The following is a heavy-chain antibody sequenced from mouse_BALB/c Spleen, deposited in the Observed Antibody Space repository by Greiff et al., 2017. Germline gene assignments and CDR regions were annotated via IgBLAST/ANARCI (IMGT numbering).Heavy chain of an antibody. CDR1: GYTFTSYW. Sequence: EVQLQQSGTVLARPGASVKMSCKASGYTFTSYWMHWVKQRPGQGLEWIGAIYPGNSDTSYNQKFKGKAKLTAVTSTSTAYMELSSLTNEDSAVYYCTTGWLLRDYYAMDYWGQGTSVTVSS. CDR2: IYPGNSDT. CDR3: TTGWLLRDYYAMDY. D-gene: IGHD2-3*01. V-gene: IGHV1-5*01. J-gene: IGHJ4*01.